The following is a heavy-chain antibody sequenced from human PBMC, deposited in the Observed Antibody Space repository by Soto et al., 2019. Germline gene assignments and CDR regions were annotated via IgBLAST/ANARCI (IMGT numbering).Heavy chain of an antibody. J-gene: IGHJ4*02. Sequence: SGTLSLSCPVSGGSISSYYWSWIRQPPGKGLVWMGYIYYSGSTNYNPSLKSRVTISVDTSKNQFSLKLSSVTAADTAVYYCARAGAVMATITNFDYWGQGTLVTVSS. CDR3: ARAGAVMATITNFDY. D-gene: IGHD5-12*01. CDR2: IYYSGST. V-gene: IGHV4-59*01. CDR1: GGSISSYY.